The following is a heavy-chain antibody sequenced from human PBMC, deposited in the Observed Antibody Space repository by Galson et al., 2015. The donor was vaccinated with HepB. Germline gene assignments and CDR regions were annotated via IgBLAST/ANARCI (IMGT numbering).Heavy chain of an antibody. CDR1: GFTFSSYS. Sequence: SLRLSCAASGFTFSSYSMNWVRQAPGKGLEWVSSISSSSSTIYYADSVKGRFTISRDNAKNSLYLQMNSLRADDTAVYYCARDKAPRGAAAFDIWGQGTMVTVSA. V-gene: IGHV3-21*06. J-gene: IGHJ3*02. D-gene: IGHD2-15*01. CDR3: ARDKAPRGAAAFDI. CDR2: ISSSSSTI.